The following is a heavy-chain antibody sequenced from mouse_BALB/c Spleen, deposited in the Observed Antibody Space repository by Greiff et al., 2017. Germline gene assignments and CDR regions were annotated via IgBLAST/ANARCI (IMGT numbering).Heavy chain of an antibody. V-gene: IGHV3-6*02. CDR1: GYSITSGYY. J-gene: IGHJ2*01. Sequence: EVKLMESGPGLVKPSQSLSLTCSVTGYSITSGYYWNWIRQFPGNKLEWMGYISYDGSNNYNPSLKNRISITRDTSKNQFFLKLNSVTTEDTATYYCARDKGNDGYYVYFDYWGQGTTLTVSS. CDR3: ARDKGNDGYYVYFDY. D-gene: IGHD2-3*01. CDR2: ISYDGSN.